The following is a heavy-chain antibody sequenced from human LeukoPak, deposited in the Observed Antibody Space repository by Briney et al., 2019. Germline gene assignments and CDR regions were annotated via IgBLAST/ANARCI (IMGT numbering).Heavy chain of an antibody. Sequence: SETLSLTCSVSNYSISSGCYWGWIRQPPGKGLEWIGNIYHSGNTYCNPSLKSRVSMSVDTSENQFSLKLSSVTAADTAVYYCAGTYSLYDAFDIWGQGTMVTVSS. V-gene: IGHV4-38-2*02. D-gene: IGHD6-13*01. J-gene: IGHJ3*02. CDR3: AGTYSLYDAFDI. CDR1: NYSISSGCY. CDR2: IYHSGNT.